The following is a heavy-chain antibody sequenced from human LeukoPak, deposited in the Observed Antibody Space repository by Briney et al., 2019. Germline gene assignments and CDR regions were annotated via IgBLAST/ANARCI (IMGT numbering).Heavy chain of an antibody. J-gene: IGHJ4*02. D-gene: IGHD2-8*01. CDR3: ARLANPNGYWG. Sequence: GGSLRLSCAASGFTFSSYAMSWVRQAPGKGLEWVAVVYSGGSTFYADSVKGRFTISRDNSKNTLYLQMNSLRAEDTAVYYCARLANPNGYWGWGQGTLVTVSS. CDR2: VYSGGST. CDR1: GFTFSSYA. V-gene: IGHV3-53*01.